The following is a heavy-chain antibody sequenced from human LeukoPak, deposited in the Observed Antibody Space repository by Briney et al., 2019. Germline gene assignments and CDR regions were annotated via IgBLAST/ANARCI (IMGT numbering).Heavy chain of an antibody. J-gene: IGHJ4*02. CDR2: ISGSGGST. Sequence: GGSLRLSCAASGFTFGSYAMSWVRQAPGKGLEWVSAISGSGGSTYYADSVKGRFTISRDNSKNTLYLQMNSLRAEDTAVYYCAKEIGGSGSYFTPSLYYFDYWGQGTLVTVSS. CDR1: GFTFGSYA. V-gene: IGHV3-23*01. CDR3: AKEIGGSGSYFTPSLYYFDY. D-gene: IGHD3-10*01.